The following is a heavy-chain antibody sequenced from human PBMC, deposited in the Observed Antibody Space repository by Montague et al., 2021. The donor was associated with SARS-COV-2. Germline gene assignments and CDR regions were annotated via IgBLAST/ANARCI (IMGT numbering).Heavy chain of an antibody. CDR1: GFTFSNIW. V-gene: IGHV3-7*01. CDR2: IKPDESEK. CDR3: AKNGGAHGLDV. D-gene: IGHD4-23*01. Sequence: SLRLSCAASGFTFSNIWMSLVRQAPGKGLEWVANIKPDESEKNYVDSVKGRFSISRDNAKNSLYLQMDNLRAEDTAIYYCAKNGGAHGLDVWGRGTSVSVSS. J-gene: IGHJ6*02.